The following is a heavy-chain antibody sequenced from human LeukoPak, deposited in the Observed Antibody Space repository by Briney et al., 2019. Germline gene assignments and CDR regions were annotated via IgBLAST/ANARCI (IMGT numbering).Heavy chain of an antibody. J-gene: IGHJ4*02. CDR3: ARGHYDYVWGSYRPIDY. D-gene: IGHD3-16*02. CDR2: INPSGGST. CDR1: GYTFTSYY. Sequence: GASVKVSCKASGYTFTSYYMHWVRQAPGQGLEWMGIINPSGGSTSYAQKFQGRVTMTRDTSTSTIYMELSSLRSEDTAVYYCARGHYDYVWGSYRPIDYWGQGTLVTVSS. V-gene: IGHV1-46*01.